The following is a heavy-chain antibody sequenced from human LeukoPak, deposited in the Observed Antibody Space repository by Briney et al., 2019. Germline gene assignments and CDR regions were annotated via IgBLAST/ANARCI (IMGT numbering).Heavy chain of an antibody. D-gene: IGHD3-22*01. Sequence: GGSLRLSCAASGFTFSSYSMNWVRQAPGKGLEWVSSISSSSSYIYYADSVKGRFTISRDNSKNTVYLQMNSLRAEDTAVYYCARADSSGYYHPINWGQGTLVTVSS. V-gene: IGHV3-21*01. CDR2: ISSSSSYI. J-gene: IGHJ4*02. CDR3: ARADSSGYYHPIN. CDR1: GFTFSSYS.